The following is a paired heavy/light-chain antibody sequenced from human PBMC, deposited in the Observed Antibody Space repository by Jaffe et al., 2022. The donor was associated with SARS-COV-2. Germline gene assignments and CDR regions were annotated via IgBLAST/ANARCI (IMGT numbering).Light chain of an antibody. CDR2: DAS. Sequence: EIVLTQSPATLSLSPGERATLPCRASQSVSSYLAWYQQKPGQAPRLLIYDASNRATGIPARFSGSGSGTDFTLTISSLEPEDFAVYYCQQRSNWPPTFGGGTKVEIK. CDR3: QQRSNWPPT. CDR1: QSVSSY. J-gene: IGKJ4*01. V-gene: IGKV3-11*01.
Heavy chain of an antibody. D-gene: IGHD3-10*01. V-gene: IGHV3-23*01. J-gene: IGHJ5*02. CDR1: GFNFSSYA. Sequence: EEQLLESGGGLVQPGGSLRLSCAASGFNFSSYAMSWVRQAPGKGMEWVSGITGSGDTTYYADSVKGRFTVSRDTSKGTLFLQMSSLRAEDTAVYYCARDWMGPYNVNCFDPWGQGTLVSVSS. CDR2: ITGSGDTT. CDR3: ARDWMGPYNVNCFDP.